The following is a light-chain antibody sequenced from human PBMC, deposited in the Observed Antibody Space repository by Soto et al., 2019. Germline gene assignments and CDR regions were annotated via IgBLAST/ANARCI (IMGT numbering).Light chain of an antibody. J-gene: IGLJ1*01. V-gene: IGLV2-14*03. CDR1: SSDVGAYNY. Sequence: QSALTQPASVSGSPGQSITISCTGTSSDVGAYNYVSWYQQYPGKAPKYIIYDATNRPSGVSYRFSGSKSGNTASLTISGLQAEDEADYYCSSYTTSSTLYVFGTGTKVTVL. CDR3: SSYTTSSTLYV. CDR2: DAT.